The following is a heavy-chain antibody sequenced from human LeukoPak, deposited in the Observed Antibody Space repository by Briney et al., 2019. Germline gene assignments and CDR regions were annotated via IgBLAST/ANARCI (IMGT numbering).Heavy chain of an antibody. CDR1: GGSITSSSYY. Sequence: SETLSLTCTVSGGSITSSSYYWGWIRQPPGKGLEWIGSIYYSGSTYYNPSLKTRVTISVDTSKNQFSLKLSSVTAADTAVYYCARDRLATASNWFDPWGQGTLVTVSS. CDR3: ARDRLATASNWFDP. J-gene: IGHJ5*02. V-gene: IGHV4-39*07. CDR2: IYYSGST. D-gene: IGHD6-13*01.